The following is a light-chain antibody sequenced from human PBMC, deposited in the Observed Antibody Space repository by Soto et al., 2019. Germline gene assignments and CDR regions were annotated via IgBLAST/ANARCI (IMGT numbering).Light chain of an antibody. CDR1: SSDVGGYNY. J-gene: IGLJ2*01. Sequence: QSALTQPASVSGFPGQSITISCTGTSSDVGGYNYVSWYQQYPGKAPQVMIYEVSNRPSGVSNRFSGSKSGNRASLTISGLQAEDEADYHCTSYTSSSTVVFGGGTKLTVL. V-gene: IGLV2-14*01. CDR3: TSYTSSSTVV. CDR2: EVS.